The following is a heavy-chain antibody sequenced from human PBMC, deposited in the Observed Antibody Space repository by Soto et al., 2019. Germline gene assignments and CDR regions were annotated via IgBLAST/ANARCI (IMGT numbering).Heavy chain of an antibody. V-gene: IGHV3-30-3*01. CDR3: ATDYDFWSGYPQPFDY. Sequence: PGGSLRLSCAASGFTFSSYAMHWVRQAPGKGLEWVAVISYDGSNKYYAESVKGRFTISRDNSKNKQYLQMKRLRAEDKTMYYGATDYDFWSGYPQPFDYWGQGTLVTVSS. J-gene: IGHJ4*02. CDR1: GFTFSSYA. CDR2: ISYDGSNK. D-gene: IGHD3-3*01.